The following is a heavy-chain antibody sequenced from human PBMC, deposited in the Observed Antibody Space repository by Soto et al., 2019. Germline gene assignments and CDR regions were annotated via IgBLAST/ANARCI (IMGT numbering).Heavy chain of an antibody. CDR1: RDTFTSYY. Sequence: WASVKVSCKAPRDTFTSYYINWVRQAPGQGLEWMGVINPHGGSTAYAQKFKGRVTLTRDTSASTVYMEVSSLTSEDTAMYYCARSSGGNFGIIIEGTNWFDPWGQGTLATVSS. CDR2: INPHGGST. CDR3: ARSSGGNFGIIIEGTNWFDP. D-gene: IGHD1-26*01. V-gene: IGHV1-46*01. J-gene: IGHJ5*02.